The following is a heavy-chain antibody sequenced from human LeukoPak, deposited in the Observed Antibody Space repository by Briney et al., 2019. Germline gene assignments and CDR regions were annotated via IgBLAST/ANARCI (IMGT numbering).Heavy chain of an antibody. CDR2: ISWNGGDI. V-gene: IGHV3-9*01. D-gene: IGHD2-2*01. Sequence: GGSLRLSCAASGFTFDDYAMHWVRQVPGKGLEWVSGISWNGGDIEYADSVKGRFTISRDNAKNTLYLQMNSLRAEDTAVYYCARGGSGYCSSTSCYPFDYWGQGTLVTVSS. CDR3: ARGGSGYCSSTSCYPFDY. J-gene: IGHJ4*02. CDR1: GFTFDDYA.